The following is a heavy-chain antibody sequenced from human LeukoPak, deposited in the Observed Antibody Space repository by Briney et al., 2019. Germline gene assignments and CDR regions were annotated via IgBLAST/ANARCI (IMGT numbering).Heavy chain of an antibody. Sequence: ASVKVSCKASGYTFTGYYMHWVRQAPGQGLEWMGWINPNSGGTNYAQKFQGRVTMTRDTSISTAYMELSRLRSDDTAVYYCARGGPVIRYYYGMDVWGQGTTVTVSS. J-gene: IGHJ6*02. D-gene: IGHD3-10*01. V-gene: IGHV1-2*02. CDR2: INPNSGGT. CDR1: GYTFTGYY. CDR3: ARGGPVIRYYYGMDV.